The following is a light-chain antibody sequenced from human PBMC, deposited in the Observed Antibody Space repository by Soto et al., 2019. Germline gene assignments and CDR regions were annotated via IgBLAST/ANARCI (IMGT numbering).Light chain of an antibody. J-gene: IGLJ2*01. V-gene: IGLV1-40*01. CDR2: GNN. CDR1: SSNIGAGYD. Sequence: QAVVTQPPSVSGAPGQRVTISCTGSSSNIGAGYDVHWYQQLPGTAPKLLIYGNNNRPSGVPDRFSGSRSGTSASLAITGLQAEDEADLYCQSYDSSLSGVVFGGGTKLTVL. CDR3: QSYDSSLSGVV.